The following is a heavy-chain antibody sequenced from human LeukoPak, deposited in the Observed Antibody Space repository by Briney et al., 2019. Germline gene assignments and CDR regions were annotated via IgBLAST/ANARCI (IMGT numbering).Heavy chain of an antibody. J-gene: IGHJ4*02. Sequence: GGSLRLSCAASGFTFSSYAMNWVRQAPGKGLEWVAVIWYDGSNKYYADSVKGRFTISRDNSKNTLYLQMNSLRAEDTAVYYCASTSGRYEPIDYWGQGTLVTVSS. CDR2: IWYDGSNK. V-gene: IGHV3-33*08. CDR3: ASTSGRYEPIDY. D-gene: IGHD6-19*01. CDR1: GFTFSSYA.